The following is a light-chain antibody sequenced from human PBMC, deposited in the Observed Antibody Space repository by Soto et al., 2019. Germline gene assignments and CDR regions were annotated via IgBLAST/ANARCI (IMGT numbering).Light chain of an antibody. CDR3: RLDYAYFWA. V-gene: IGKV3-15*01. J-gene: IGKJ1*01. CDR1: QVVRSK. Sequence: EEVMTQSPATLSVSPVERVILSCRASQVVRSKLAWYQQKSGQAPRLLIYGASTRATDIPARFSSSRSGTDFTLTIISLQPEDFATYYCRLDYAYFWAFGQGTKVDIK. CDR2: GAS.